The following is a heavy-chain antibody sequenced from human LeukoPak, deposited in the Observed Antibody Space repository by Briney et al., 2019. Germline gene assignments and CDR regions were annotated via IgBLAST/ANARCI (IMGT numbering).Heavy chain of an antibody. J-gene: IGHJ4*02. CDR1: GFTFDDYG. CDR2: VNWNGGGT. CDR3: AKASGYRRHHSDY. D-gene: IGHD1-1*01. V-gene: IGHV3-20*04. Sequence: PGGSLRLSCATPGFTFDDYGMSWVRQAPGKGLEWVSAVNWNGGGTGYAESVKGRVTISRYNAKNSLYLQMNSRRAEDTAVYYCAKASGYRRHHSDYRGQGTLVTVSS.